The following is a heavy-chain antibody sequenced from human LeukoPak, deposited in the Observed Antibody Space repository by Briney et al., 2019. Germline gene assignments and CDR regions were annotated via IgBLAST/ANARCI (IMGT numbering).Heavy chain of an antibody. Sequence: ASVKLSCKASGYTFTSYDINWVRDATGQGLEWMGGMNPNSGNTGYAQKFQGRVTMTSNTSISTAYMELRSMRSEDTAVYYCARGDSYDYVWGSWGRYYYYYYGMDVWGQGTTVTVSS. CDR1: GYTFTSYD. CDR3: ARGDSYDYVWGSWGRYYYYYYGMDV. V-gene: IGHV1-8*01. D-gene: IGHD3-16*01. J-gene: IGHJ6*02. CDR2: MNPNSGNT.